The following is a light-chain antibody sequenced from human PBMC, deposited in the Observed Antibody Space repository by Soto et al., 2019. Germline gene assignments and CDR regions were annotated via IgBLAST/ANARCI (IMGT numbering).Light chain of an antibody. CDR3: SSYTSSSTLGV. CDR2: EVS. J-gene: IGLJ1*01. CDR1: SSDVGGYNY. V-gene: IGLV2-14*01. Sequence: QSALTQPASVSGSPGQSITISCIGTSSDVGGYNYVSWYQQHPGKAPKLMIYEVSNRPSGVSNRSSGSKSGNTASLTISGLQAEDEADYYCSSYTSSSTLGVFGTGTKLTVL.